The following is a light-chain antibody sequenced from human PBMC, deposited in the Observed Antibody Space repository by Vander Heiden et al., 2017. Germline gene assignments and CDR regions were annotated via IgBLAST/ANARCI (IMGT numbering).Light chain of an antibody. Sequence: SSVLTQPPSVSVSPGQTARISCGGAQIGNKRVHRYQRKPGQAPVLVVYDDNDRPSGISERFSGSNSGNTATLTITRVEAGDEADYYCQVWDTSADHPVFGGGTKLSVL. V-gene: IGLV3-21*02. J-gene: IGLJ2*01. CDR1: QIGNKR. CDR3: QVWDTSADHPV. CDR2: DDN.